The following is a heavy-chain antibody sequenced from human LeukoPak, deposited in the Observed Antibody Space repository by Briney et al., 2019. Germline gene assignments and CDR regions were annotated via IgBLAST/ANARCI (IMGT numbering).Heavy chain of an antibody. Sequence: PSETLSLTCAVYGGSFSGYYWSWIRQPPGKGLEGIGEINHSGSTNYNPSLKSRVTISVDTSKNQFSLKLSSVTAADTAVYYCARGVTMVRGVTPFDYWGQGTLVTVSS. D-gene: IGHD3-10*01. CDR3: ARGVTMVRGVTPFDY. CDR2: INHSGST. CDR1: GGSFSGYY. J-gene: IGHJ4*02. V-gene: IGHV4-34*01.